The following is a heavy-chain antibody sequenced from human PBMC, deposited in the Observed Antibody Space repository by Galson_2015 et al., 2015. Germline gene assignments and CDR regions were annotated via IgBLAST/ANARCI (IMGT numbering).Heavy chain of an antibody. CDR1: GFTFSSYA. Sequence: SLRLSCAASGFTFSSYAMSWVRQAPGKGLEWVSSLSGSADSANYADSVKGRFTISRDNSKNTLYLQMNSLRAEDTAIYYCAKDVGYYDGKNYFWLAPDYGMDVWGQGTTVSVSS. CDR3: AKDVGYYDGKNYFWLAPDYGMDV. D-gene: IGHD3-22*01. CDR2: LSGSADSA. J-gene: IGHJ6*02. V-gene: IGHV3-23*01.